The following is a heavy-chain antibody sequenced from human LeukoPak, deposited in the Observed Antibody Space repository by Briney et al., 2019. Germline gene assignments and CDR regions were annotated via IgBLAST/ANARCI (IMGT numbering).Heavy chain of an antibody. V-gene: IGHV3-23*01. J-gene: IGHJ4*02. CDR2: IGGSGGTT. CDR3: AKRVEGVNSFDY. Sequence: GGSLRLSCAASRFTFSSYAMSWVRQAPGKGLEWVSVIGGSGGTTYYADSVKGRFTISRDNSKNTLYLQMNSLRAEDTALYYCAKRVEGVNSFDYWGQGTLVTVSS. D-gene: IGHD3-10*01. CDR1: RFTFSSYA.